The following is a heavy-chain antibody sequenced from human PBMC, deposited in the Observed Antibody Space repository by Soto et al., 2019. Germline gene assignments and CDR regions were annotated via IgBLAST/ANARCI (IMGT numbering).Heavy chain of an antibody. D-gene: IGHD6-19*01. J-gene: IGHJ4*02. CDR3: AKIGVGVADY. V-gene: IGHV3-23*01. Sequence: EVQLLESGGGLIQPGGSLRLSCAAFGFTFSSYAVTWVRQAPGKGLEWVSVISGSGGSTYYADSVKGRFTISRDNSKNTLHLQMNSLRAEDTAVYYCAKIGVGVADYWAREPWSPSPQ. CDR2: ISGSGGST. CDR1: GFTFSSYA.